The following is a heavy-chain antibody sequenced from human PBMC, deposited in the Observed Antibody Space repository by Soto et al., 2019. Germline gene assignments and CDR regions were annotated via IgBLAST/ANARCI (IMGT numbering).Heavy chain of an antibody. J-gene: IGHJ4*02. V-gene: IGHV3-23*01. Sequence: PGGSLRLSCAASGFIFTDYAMTWVRQAPGKGLEWVSVISGSGVSIYYTDSVRGRFTISRYNSKNTLYLQMHSLRHEDTAVYFFVKRLDPSDRSGSPVWGPRIQVTVFS. CDR3: VKRLDPSDRSGSPV. CDR2: ISGSGVSI. CDR1: GFIFTDYA. D-gene: IGHD3-3*01.